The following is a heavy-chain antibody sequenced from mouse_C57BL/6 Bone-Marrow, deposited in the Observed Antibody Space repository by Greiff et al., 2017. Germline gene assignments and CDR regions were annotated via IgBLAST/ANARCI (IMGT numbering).Heavy chain of an antibody. J-gene: IGHJ4*01. V-gene: IGHV1-55*01. CDR3: ARAWWGYDALYAMDY. D-gene: IGHD2-2*01. Sequence: QVQLKESGAELVKPGASVKMSCKASGYTFTSYWITWVKQRPGQGLEWIGDIYPGSGSTNYNEKFKSKATLTVDTSSSTAYMQLSSLTSEDSAVYYCARAWWGYDALYAMDYWGQGTSVTVSS. CDR2: IYPGSGST. CDR1: GYTFTSYW.